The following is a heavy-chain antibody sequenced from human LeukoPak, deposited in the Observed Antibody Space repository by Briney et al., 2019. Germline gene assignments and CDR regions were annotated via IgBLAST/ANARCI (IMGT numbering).Heavy chain of an antibody. CDR3: ARGPWRSRLKSFGY. V-gene: IGHV4-34*01. CDR1: GGSFSGYY. J-gene: IGHJ4*02. Sequence: KTSETLSLTCAVYGGSFSGYYWSWIRQPPGKGLEWIGEINHSGSTNYNPSLKSRVTISVDTSKNQFSLKLSSVTAADTAVYYCARGPWRSRLKSFGYWGQGTLVTVSS. D-gene: IGHD1-26*01. CDR2: INHSGST.